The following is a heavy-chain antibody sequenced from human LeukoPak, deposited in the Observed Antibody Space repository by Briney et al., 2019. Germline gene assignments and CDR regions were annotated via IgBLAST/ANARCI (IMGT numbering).Heavy chain of an antibody. CDR1: GFTFSDYY. D-gene: IGHD3-22*01. Sequence: GGSLRLSCAASGFTFSDYYMSWIRQAPGKGLEWVATIKPDGSAQYYVDSVKGRFTISRDNAKNSLFLQINSLRAEDTAVYYCANGGTYSSGPWGQGTLVTVSS. CDR3: ANGGTYSSGP. CDR2: IKPDGSAQ. V-gene: IGHV3-7*01. J-gene: IGHJ5*02.